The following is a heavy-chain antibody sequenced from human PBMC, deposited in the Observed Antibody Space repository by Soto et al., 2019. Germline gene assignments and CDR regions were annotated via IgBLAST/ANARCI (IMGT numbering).Heavy chain of an antibody. Sequence: QITLKESGPTLVIPTQTLKLTCTFSGFSLTTRGVGVGWIRQPPGKALECLALIYWDDDKRYSPSLQSRLSITKDTSKNQVVLTMTNVDPEDTATYYCAHIPNYYQYDWFDPWGQGTLVSVSS. V-gene: IGHV2-5*02. CDR1: GFSLTTRGVG. CDR3: AHIPNYYQYDWFDP. D-gene: IGHD3-16*01. J-gene: IGHJ5*02. CDR2: IYWDDDK.